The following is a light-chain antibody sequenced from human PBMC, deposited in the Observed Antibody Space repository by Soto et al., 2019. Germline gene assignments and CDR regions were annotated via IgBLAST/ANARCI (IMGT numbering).Light chain of an antibody. CDR1: SSNVGSNA. V-gene: IGLV1-44*01. Sequence: QSVLTQPPSASGTPGQRVTISCSGSSSNVGSNAVNWYQQLPGSAPKLLIYTNNQRPSGVSDRFSGYKSGTSASLAISGLQSDDEADYYCSAWDDSLNGWVFGGGTKLTVL. J-gene: IGLJ3*02. CDR2: TNN. CDR3: SAWDDSLNGWV.